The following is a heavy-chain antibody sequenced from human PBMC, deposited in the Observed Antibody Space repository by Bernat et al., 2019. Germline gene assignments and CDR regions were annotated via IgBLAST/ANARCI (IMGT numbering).Heavy chain of an antibody. D-gene: IGHD2-15*01. CDR1: GGSISSSNYY. CDR3: ARDHRDLYCSGGSCYSSGYYFDY. CDR2: IYYSGST. J-gene: IGHJ4*02. Sequence: QLQLQESGPGLVKPSETLSLTCTVSGGSISSSNYYWGWIRQPPGEGLEWIGNIYYSGSTYYNPSLKSRVTISVDTSKNQFSLKLSSVTAADTAVYYCARDHRDLYCSGGSCYSSGYYFDYWGQGTLVTVSS. V-gene: IGHV4-39*07.